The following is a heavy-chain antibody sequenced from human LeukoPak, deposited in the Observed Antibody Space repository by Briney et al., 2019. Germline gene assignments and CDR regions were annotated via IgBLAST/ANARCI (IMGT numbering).Heavy chain of an antibody. CDR2: INHSGST. CDR3: ARVSDSSGINWLDP. D-gene: IGHD3-22*01. CDR1: GGSFSGYY. Sequence: PSETLSLTCAVYGGSFSGYYWSWIRQPPGKGLEWIGEINHSGSTYYNPSLKSRVTISVDRSKNQFSLKLSSVTAADTAVYYCARVSDSSGINWLDPWGQGTLVTVSS. V-gene: IGHV4-34*01. J-gene: IGHJ5*02.